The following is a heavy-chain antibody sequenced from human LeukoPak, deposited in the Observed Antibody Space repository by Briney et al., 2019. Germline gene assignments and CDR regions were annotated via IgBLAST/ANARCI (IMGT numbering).Heavy chain of an antibody. CDR1: GGSISSGGYY. CDR2: ISGTGGST. D-gene: IGHD3-22*01. J-gene: IGHJ4*02. CDR3: AKFQANYYDSSGYGCFDY. V-gene: IGHV3-23*01. Sequence: LSLTCTVSGGSISSGGYYWSWIRQAPGKGLEWVSIISGTGGSTYYADSVKGRFTISRDNSKNTMYLQMNSLRAEDTAVYYCAKFQANYYDSSGYGCFDYWGQGTLVTVSS.